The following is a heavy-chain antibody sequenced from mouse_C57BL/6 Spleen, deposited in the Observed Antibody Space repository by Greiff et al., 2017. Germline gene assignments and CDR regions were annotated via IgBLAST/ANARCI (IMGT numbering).Heavy chain of an antibody. J-gene: IGHJ1*03. CDR1: GFTFSSYA. V-gene: IGHV5-4*01. Sequence: EVKLMESGGGLVKPGGSLKLSCAASGFTFSSYAMSWVRQTPEKRLEWVATISDGGSYTYYPDNVKGRFTISRDNAKNNLYLQMSHLKSEDTAMYYCARERGNSYWYFDVWGTGTTVTVSS. D-gene: IGHD2-1*01. CDR3: ARERGNSYWYFDV. CDR2: ISDGGSYT.